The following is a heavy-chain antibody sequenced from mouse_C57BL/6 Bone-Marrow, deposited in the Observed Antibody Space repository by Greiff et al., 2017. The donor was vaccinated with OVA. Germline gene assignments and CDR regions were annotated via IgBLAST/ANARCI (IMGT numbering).Heavy chain of an antibody. V-gene: IGHV5-17*01. CDR3: AKGGYSNYNYAMDY. Sequence: EVQGVESGGGLVKPGGSLKLSCAASGFTFSDYGMHWVRQAPEKGLEWVAYISSGSSTIYYADTVKGRFTISRDNAKNTLFLQMTSLRSEDTAIYYCAKGGYSNYNYAMDYWGQGTSVTVSS. CDR1: GFTFSDYG. CDR2: ISSGSSTI. J-gene: IGHJ4*01. D-gene: IGHD2-5*01.